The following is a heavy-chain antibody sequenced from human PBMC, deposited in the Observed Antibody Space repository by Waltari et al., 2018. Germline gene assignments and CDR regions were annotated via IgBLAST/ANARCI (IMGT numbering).Heavy chain of an antibody. CDR3: ARTYYYDSSGYIDWFDP. J-gene: IGHJ5*02. V-gene: IGHV5-51*03. Sequence: EVQLVQSGAEVKKPGESLKISCKGSGYSFTSYWIGWVRQMPGKGLEWMGIIYPGDSVTRYSPSFQGQVTISADKSISTAYLQWSSLKASDTAMYYCARTYYYDSSGYIDWFDPWGQGTLVTVSS. CDR1: GYSFTSYW. D-gene: IGHD3-22*01. CDR2: IYPGDSVT.